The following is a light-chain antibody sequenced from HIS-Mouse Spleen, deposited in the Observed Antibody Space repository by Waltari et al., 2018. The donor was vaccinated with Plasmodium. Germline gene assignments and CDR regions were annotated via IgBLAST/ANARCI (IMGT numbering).Light chain of an antibody. V-gene: IGKV3-15*01. CDR3: QQYNNWPPMYT. Sequence: EIVMMQSPATLSVSPGERATLPCRASPGVSSHLAGYQQKPGQAPRLLIYGASTRATGIPARFSGSGSGTEFTLTISSLQSEDFAVYYCQQYNNWPPMYTFGQGTKLEIK. CDR2: GAS. CDR1: PGVSSH. J-gene: IGKJ2*01.